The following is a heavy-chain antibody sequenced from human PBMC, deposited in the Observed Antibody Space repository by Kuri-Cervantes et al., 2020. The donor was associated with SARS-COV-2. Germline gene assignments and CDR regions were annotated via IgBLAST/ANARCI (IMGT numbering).Heavy chain of an antibody. V-gene: IGHV3-48*01. CDR2: ISSSSSTI. Sequence: GESLKISCAASGLTFSVYGLNWVRQAPGKGLEWVPYISSSSSTIHYADSVKGRFTISRDNAKKSLFLQMNSLRAEDTAVYYCASEVIPNPSEKYAYYGLDVWGQGTTVTVSS. J-gene: IGHJ6*02. CDR1: GLTFSVYG. D-gene: IGHD1-26*01. CDR3: ASEVIPNPSEKYAYYGLDV.